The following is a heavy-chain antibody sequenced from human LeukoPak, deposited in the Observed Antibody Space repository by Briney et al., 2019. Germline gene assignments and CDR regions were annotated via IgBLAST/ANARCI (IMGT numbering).Heavy chain of an antibody. V-gene: IGHV1-2*02. CDR2: INPNSGGT. J-gene: IGHJ6*04. CDR1: GYTFTGYY. D-gene: IGHD5-12*01. Sequence: GASVKVSCEASGYTFTGYYMHWVRQAPGQGLEWMGWINPNSGGTNYAQKFQGRVTMTRDTSISTAYMELSRLRSDDTAVYYCAREEGIVATIPGCDVWGKGTTVTVSS. CDR3: AREEGIVATIPGCDV.